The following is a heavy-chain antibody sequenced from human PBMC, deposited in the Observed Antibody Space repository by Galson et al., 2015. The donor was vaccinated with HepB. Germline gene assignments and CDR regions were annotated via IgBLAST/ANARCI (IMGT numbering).Heavy chain of an antibody. V-gene: IGHV2-26*01. Sequence: PALVKPTQTLTLTCTVSGVSFSNARMGVSWIRQPPGKALEWLAHIFSDDEKSHRTSLKNRLTISTDNSKNQVVLTMANMDPVDTATYYCARMRRIVGRADYYFDYWGQRTLVTVSS. D-gene: IGHD1-26*01. CDR3: ARMRRIVGRADYYFDY. CDR2: IFSDDEK. J-gene: IGHJ4*02. CDR1: GVSFSNARMG.